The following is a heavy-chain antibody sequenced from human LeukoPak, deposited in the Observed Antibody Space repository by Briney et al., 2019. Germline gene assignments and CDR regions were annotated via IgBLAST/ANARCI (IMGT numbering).Heavy chain of an antibody. Sequence: SETLSLTCTVSGGSISSSSYYWGWIRQRPGKGLEWIGSIYYSGSTYYNPSLKSRVTISVATSKNQFSLKLSSVTAADTAVYYCARRVRYYDILSGYYEDYFDYWGQGTLVTVSS. D-gene: IGHD3-9*01. V-gene: IGHV4-39*01. CDR2: IYYSGST. CDR3: ARRVRYYDILSGYYEDYFDY. CDR1: GGSISSSSYY. J-gene: IGHJ4*02.